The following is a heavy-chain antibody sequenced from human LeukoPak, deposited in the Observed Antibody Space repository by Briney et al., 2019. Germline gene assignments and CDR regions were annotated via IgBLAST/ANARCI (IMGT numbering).Heavy chain of an antibody. CDR3: AGGRGYSYGPKEP. D-gene: IGHD5-18*01. J-gene: IGHJ5*02. Sequence: ASVKVSCTASGGTFSSYAISWVRQAPGQGLEWMGGIIPIFGTANYAQKFQGRVTITADESTSTAYMELSSLRSEDTAVYYCAGGRGYSYGPKEPWGQGTLVTVSS. V-gene: IGHV1-69*13. CDR2: IIPIFGTA. CDR1: GGTFSSYA.